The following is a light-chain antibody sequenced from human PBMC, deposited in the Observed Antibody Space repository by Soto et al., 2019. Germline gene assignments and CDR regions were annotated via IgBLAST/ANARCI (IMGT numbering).Light chain of an antibody. CDR2: AST. J-gene: IGLJ2*01. CDR1: SSNIGAVYD. Sequence: QSLLTQPPSVSGAPGQRVTISCTGSSSNIGAVYDVHWYQHLPGTAPKLLIYASTSRPSGVPDRFSGSKSGTSASLAITGLRAEDEGDYYCQSYDSSLSALVFGGGTKVTVL. V-gene: IGLV1-40*01. CDR3: QSYDSSLSALV.